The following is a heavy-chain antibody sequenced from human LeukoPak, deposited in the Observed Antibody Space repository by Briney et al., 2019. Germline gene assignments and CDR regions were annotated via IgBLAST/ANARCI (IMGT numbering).Heavy chain of an antibody. J-gene: IGHJ5*02. CDR3: ARVWFGNWFDP. D-gene: IGHD3-10*01. CDR1: GGSISSYY. CDR2: IYYSGST. Sequence: SETLSLTCTVSGGSISSYYWSWIRQPPGKGLEWIGYIYYSGSTNYNPSLKSRVTISVDTSKNQFSLKLSSVTAADTAVYYCARVWFGNWFDPWGQGTLVTVSS. V-gene: IGHV4-59*01.